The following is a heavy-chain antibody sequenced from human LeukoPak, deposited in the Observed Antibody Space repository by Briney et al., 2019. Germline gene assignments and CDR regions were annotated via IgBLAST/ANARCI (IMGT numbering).Heavy chain of an antibody. J-gene: IGHJ6*02. Sequence: GGSLRLSCAASGFTFSSYAMSWVRQAPGKGLEWVSAISGSGGSTYYADSVKGRFTISRDNAKNSLYLQMNSLRAEDTAVYYCARSGYSYGYTSYYYYGMDVWGQGTTVTVSS. CDR3: ARSGYSYGYTSYYYYGMDV. V-gene: IGHV3-23*01. CDR1: GFTFSSYA. D-gene: IGHD5-18*01. CDR2: ISGSGGST.